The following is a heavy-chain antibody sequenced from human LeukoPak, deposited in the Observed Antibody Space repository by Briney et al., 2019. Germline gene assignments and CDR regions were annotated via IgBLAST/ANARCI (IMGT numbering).Heavy chain of an antibody. CDR1: GLTFSNYY. D-gene: IGHD3-22*01. Sequence: PGGSLTLSCAASGLTFSNYYMTWIRQAPGKGMEWVSSISGSGTTIYSADSVRGRFTVSRDNAKNSLFLHMNSLRAEDTAVYYCARQITMIVVVPYFDYWGQGTLVTVSS. J-gene: IGHJ4*02. CDR3: ARQITMIVVVPYFDY. CDR2: ISGSGTTI. V-gene: IGHV3-11*04.